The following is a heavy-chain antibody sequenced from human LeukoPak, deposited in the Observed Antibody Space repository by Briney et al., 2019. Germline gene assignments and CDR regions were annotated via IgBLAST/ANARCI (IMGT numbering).Heavy chain of an antibody. J-gene: IGHJ4*02. CDR1: GFIVSHNY. CDR2: IYIDGTT. Sequence: GGSLRLSCAASGFIVSHNYMTWVRQAPGKGLEWISVIYIDGTTYYADSVKGRFTISRDNSKNTLYLQMNSLRAEDTAVYYCAKPRVVTAPLDYWGQGTLVTVSS. D-gene: IGHD2-21*02. V-gene: IGHV3-53*05. CDR3: AKPRVVTAPLDY.